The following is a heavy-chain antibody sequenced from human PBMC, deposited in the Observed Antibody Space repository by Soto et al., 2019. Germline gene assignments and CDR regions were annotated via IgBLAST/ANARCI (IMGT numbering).Heavy chain of an antibody. CDR3: ARLNYYDSYGMDV. J-gene: IGHJ6*02. Sequence: QVQLVQSGAEVKKPGASVKVSCKASGYTFTSYGISWVRQAPGQGLEWMGWISAYNGNTNDAQKLQGRVTMTTDTTTSTAHMELRSLSSDDTAVYYCARLNYYDSYGMDVWGQGTTVTVSS. CDR1: GYTFTSYG. CDR2: ISAYNGNT. V-gene: IGHV1-18*01.